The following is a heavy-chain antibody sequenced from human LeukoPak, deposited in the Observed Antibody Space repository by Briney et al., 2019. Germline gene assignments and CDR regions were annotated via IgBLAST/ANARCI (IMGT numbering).Heavy chain of an antibody. V-gene: IGHV4-59*08. CDR3: ARRKTRGGPIDS. D-gene: IGHD3-16*01. Sequence: PSETLSLTCTVSGDSIHSFYWSWVRQPPGKGLEWIGYIYYSGSTNYNPSLKSRITISVDTSKNQFSLRLGSVTAADTAIYYCARRKTRGGPIDSWGQGTLVTVSS. CDR2: IYYSGST. J-gene: IGHJ5*01. CDR1: GDSIHSFY.